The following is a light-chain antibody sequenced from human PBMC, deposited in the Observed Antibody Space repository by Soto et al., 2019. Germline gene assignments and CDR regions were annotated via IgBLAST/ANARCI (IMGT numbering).Light chain of an antibody. Sequence: EIVMSLSPATLAVSKGERVTLSCRASQSVASHLAWYQQKRGQAPRLLIYGASIRATGIPATFSGSGSGTEFTLTINSLQTEDFGLYYCQQYNSWPRTFGRGTRLEI. CDR2: GAS. V-gene: IGKV3-15*01. CDR1: QSVASH. CDR3: QQYNSWPRT. J-gene: IGKJ5*01.